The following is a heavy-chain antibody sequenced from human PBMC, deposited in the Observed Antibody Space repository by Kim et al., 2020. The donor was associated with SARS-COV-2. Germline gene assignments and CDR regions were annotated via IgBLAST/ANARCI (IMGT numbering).Heavy chain of an antibody. Sequence: SETLSLTCTVSGYSISSGYYWGWIRQPPGKGLEWIGSIYHSGSTYYNPSLKSRVTISVYTSKNQFSLKLSSVTAADTAVYYCARDYGDYQNYYYGMDVWGQGTTVTLSS. CDR1: GYSISSGYY. CDR2: IYHSGST. V-gene: IGHV4-38-2*02. CDR3: ARDYGDYQNYYYGMDV. D-gene: IGHD4-17*01. J-gene: IGHJ6*02.